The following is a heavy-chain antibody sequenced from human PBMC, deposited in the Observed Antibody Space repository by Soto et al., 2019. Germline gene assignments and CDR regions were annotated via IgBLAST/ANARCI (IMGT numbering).Heavy chain of an antibody. V-gene: IGHV4-4*01. CDR3: ARDQGGVSGRFDS. J-gene: IGHJ4*02. Sequence: PXATLSLTCSVSRGSISSTNWWSWFRQSPGKGLEWIGEIYHTGSTNYAVSLESRVSISLNKSKNLFSLDLTSVTAADTAIYFCARDQGGVSGRFDSWGQGTLVTVS. D-gene: IGHD3-16*01. CDR1: RGSISSTNW. CDR2: IYHTGST.